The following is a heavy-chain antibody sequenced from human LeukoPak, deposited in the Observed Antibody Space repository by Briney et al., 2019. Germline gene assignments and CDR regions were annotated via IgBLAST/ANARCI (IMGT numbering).Heavy chain of an antibody. CDR1: GGSISSSNW. D-gene: IGHD2-2*01. V-gene: IGHV4-4*02. Sequence: PSGTLSLTCAVSGGSISSSNWWSWVRQPPGKGLEWIGEINHSGSTNYNPSLKSRVTISVDTSKNQFSLKLSSVTAADTAVYYCARQGEYCSSTSCLPTYYFDYWGQGTLVTVSS. CDR3: ARQGEYCSSTSCLPTYYFDY. CDR2: INHSGST. J-gene: IGHJ4*02.